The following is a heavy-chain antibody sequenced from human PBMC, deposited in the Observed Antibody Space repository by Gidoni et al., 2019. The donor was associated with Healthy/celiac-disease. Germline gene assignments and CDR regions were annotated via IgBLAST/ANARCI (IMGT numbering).Heavy chain of an antibody. Sequence: EVQLVESGGGLVQPGRSLRLYCAASGFTFNDYAMQWVRKAQGKGLEWFSGIIWNSCSIGYADSVKVRFTIPRDNAKNSLYLQMNSLRAEDTALYYCAKDMHYDSSGPLDYWGQGTLVTVSS. CDR3: AKDMHYDSSGPLDY. D-gene: IGHD3-22*01. CDR2: IIWNSCSI. J-gene: IGHJ4*02. V-gene: IGHV3-9*01. CDR1: GFTFNDYA.